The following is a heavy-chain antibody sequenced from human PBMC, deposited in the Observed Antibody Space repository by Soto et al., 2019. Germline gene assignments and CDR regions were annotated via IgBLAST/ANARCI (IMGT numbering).Heavy chain of an antibody. Sequence: GGSLRLSCAASGFTFSSYGMHWVRQAPGKGLEWVAVISYDGSNKYYADSVKGRFTISRDNSKNTLYLQMNSLRAEDTAVYYCAKDLGLDDILTGPFDYWGRGTLVTVSS. J-gene: IGHJ4*02. CDR3: AKDLGLDDILTGPFDY. V-gene: IGHV3-30*18. D-gene: IGHD3-9*01. CDR1: GFTFSSYG. CDR2: ISYDGSNK.